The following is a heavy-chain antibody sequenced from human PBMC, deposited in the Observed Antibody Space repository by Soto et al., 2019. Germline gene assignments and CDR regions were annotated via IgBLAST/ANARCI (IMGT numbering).Heavy chain of an antibody. J-gene: IGHJ4*02. CDR1: GFTFDDYA. D-gene: IGHD6-19*01. CDR2: ISWNSGSI. CDR3: AKEKGEAVAGILYY. V-gene: IGHV3-9*01. Sequence: EVQLVESGGGLVQPGRSLRLSCAASGFTFDDYAMHWVRQAPGKGLEWVSGISWNSGSIGYAASVKGRFTISRDNAKNSLYLQMNSLRAEDTALYYCAKEKGEAVAGILYYWGQGTLVTVSS.